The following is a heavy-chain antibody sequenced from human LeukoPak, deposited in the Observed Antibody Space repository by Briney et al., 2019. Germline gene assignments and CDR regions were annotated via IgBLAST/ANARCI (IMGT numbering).Heavy chain of an antibody. V-gene: IGHV3-21*01. CDR2: ISSSSSYI. D-gene: IGHD3-3*01. CDR1: GFTSSRYM. CDR3: ARDKPPDYYFWSGYIYYFDF. Sequence: GGSLRDSCAAPGFTSSRYMMNAVRQAPGKGLEWVSSISSSSSYIYYADSVKGRFTISRDNAKNSLYLQMNHLRAEVSAVYYCARDKPPDYYFWSGYIYYFDFWCQGTLVTVSS. J-gene: IGHJ4*02.